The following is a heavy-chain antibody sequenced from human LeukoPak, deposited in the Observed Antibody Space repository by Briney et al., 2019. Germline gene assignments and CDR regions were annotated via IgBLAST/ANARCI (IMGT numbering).Heavy chain of an antibody. CDR3: ARALAWGGSSYSYYYMDV. V-gene: IGHV1-8*01. CDR2: INSKSGNA. J-gene: IGHJ6*03. D-gene: IGHD1-26*01. CDR1: GYTFSDYD. Sequence: ASVTVSCKASGYTFSDYDINWVRQAAGQGLEGMGWINSKSGNAGYAQKFQGRVTMTRNTSISTAYMELSSLRSEDTAVYYCARALAWGGSSYSYYYMDVWDKGTTVTVSS.